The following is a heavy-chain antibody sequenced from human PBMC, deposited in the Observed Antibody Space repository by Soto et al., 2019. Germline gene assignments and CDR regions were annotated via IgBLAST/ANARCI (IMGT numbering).Heavy chain of an antibody. CDR1: GGTFSSYA. CDR2: IIPIFGTA. D-gene: IGHD6-6*01. CDR3: AGCETRSSSVPVYYGMDV. V-gene: IGHV1-69*01. Sequence: QVQLVQSGAEVKKPGSSVKVSCKASGGTFSSYAISWVRQAPGQGLEWMGGIIPIFGTANYAQKFQGRVTITADESTSTAYMELSSLRSEDTAVYYCAGCETRSSSVPVYYGMDVWGQGTTVTVSS. J-gene: IGHJ6*02.